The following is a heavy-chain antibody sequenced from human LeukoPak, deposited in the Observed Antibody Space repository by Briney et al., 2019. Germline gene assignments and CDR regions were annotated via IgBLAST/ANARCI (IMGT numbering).Heavy chain of an antibody. J-gene: IGHJ4*02. CDR2: ISTYNGIT. V-gene: IGHV1-3*04. Sequence: ASVKVSCKASGYTFTSYAMHWVRQAPGQRLEWMGWISTYNGITKYAQKFQGRVTMTTDTSTSTAYMELRNLRSDDTAVYYCARVNSGYYSDYWGQGTLVTVSS. CDR3: ARVNSGYYSDY. CDR1: GYTFTSYA. D-gene: IGHD3-22*01.